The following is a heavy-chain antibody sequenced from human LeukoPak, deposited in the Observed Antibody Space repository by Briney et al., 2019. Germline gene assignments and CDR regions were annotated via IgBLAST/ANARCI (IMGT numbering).Heavy chain of an antibody. CDR3: ARVGYSSSWYPLDNWFDP. V-gene: IGHV1-18*01. CDR2: ISAYNGNT. CDR1: GYTFTSYG. J-gene: IGHJ5*02. Sequence: PLASVKVSCKAYGYTFTSYGISWVRQAPGQGLEWMGWISAYNGNTNYAQKLQGRVTMTTDTSTSTAYMELRSLRSDDTAVYYCARVGYSSSWYPLDNWFDPWGQGTLVTVSS. D-gene: IGHD6-13*01.